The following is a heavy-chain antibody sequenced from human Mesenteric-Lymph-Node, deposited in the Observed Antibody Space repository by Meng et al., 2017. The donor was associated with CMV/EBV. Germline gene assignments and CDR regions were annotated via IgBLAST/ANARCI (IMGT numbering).Heavy chain of an antibody. Sequence: ASVKVSCKASGYTFTGYYMHWVRQAPGQGLEWMGWINPNSGGTNYAQKFQGRVTMTRDTSISTAYMELSRLRSDDTALCCCAKDVYCSSSSCTSSFDHWGQGALVTVSS. CDR1: GYTFTGYY. J-gene: IGHJ4*02. CDR3: AKDVYCSSSSCTSSFDH. D-gene: IGHD2-2*01. CDR2: INPNSGGT. V-gene: IGHV1-2*02.